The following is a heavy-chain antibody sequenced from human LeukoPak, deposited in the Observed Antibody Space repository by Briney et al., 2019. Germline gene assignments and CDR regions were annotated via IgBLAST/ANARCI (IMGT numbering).Heavy chain of an antibody. CDR3: ARAGGRGWVVPAAKYYYYMDV. D-gene: IGHD2-2*01. J-gene: IGHJ6*03. V-gene: IGHV4-4*07. Sequence: PSETLSLTCTVSGASISNYYWSWIRQPAGKGLEWIGRMYTSGSTNYDPSLKSRVTMSVDTSKNQFSLKLSSVTAADTAVYYCARAGGRGWVVPAAKYYYYMDVWGKGTTVTVSS. CDR2: MYTSGST. CDR1: GASISNYY.